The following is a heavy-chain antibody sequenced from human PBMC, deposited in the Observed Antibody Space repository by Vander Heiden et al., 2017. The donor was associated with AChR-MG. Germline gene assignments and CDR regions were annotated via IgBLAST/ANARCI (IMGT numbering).Heavy chain of an antibody. CDR2: MNPNSGNT. D-gene: IGHD5-18*01. CDR1: GYTFTSYD. J-gene: IGHJ4*02. CDR3: ARGAAYSYGYVY. Sequence: QVQLVQSGAEVKKPGASVKVSCKDSGYTFTSYDINWVRQATGQGLEGMGWMNPNSGNTGYAQKCQGRVTMTRNTSISTAYMELSSLRSEDTAVYYCARGAAYSYGYVYWGQGTLVTVSS. V-gene: IGHV1-8*01.